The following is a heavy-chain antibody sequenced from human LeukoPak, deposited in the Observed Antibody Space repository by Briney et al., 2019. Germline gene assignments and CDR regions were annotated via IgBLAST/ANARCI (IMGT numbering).Heavy chain of an antibody. J-gene: IGHJ5*02. CDR1: GGSFSGYY. V-gene: IGHV4-34*01. CDR2: INHSGST. D-gene: IGHD3-22*01. Sequence: PSETLSLTCAVYGGSFSGYYWSWIRQPPGKGLEWIGEINHSGSTNYNPSLKSRVTISVDTSKNQFSLKLSSVTAADTALYYCARSGYYDRGTYNWWFDPWGQGTLVTVSS. CDR3: ARSGYYDRGTYNWWFDP.